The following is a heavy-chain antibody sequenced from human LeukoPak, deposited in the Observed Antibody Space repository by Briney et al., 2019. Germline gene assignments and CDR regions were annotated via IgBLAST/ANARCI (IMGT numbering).Heavy chain of an antibody. Sequence: GASVRVSCKASGYTFNNYGISWVRQAPGQGLEWMGWISAYNAKTNYAQNLQGRVTMTTDTSTTTAYMELRSLRSDDTAVYYCARDGHIAAELFDYWGQGTLVTVSS. CDR1: GYTFNNYG. CDR2: ISAYNAKT. V-gene: IGHV1-18*01. D-gene: IGHD6-25*01. J-gene: IGHJ4*02. CDR3: ARDGHIAAELFDY.